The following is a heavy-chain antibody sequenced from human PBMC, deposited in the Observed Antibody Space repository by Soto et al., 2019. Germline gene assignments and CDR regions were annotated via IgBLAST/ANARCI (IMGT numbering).Heavy chain of an antibody. CDR2: VSGTGGDI. CDR3: ARTARLFDY. V-gene: IGHV3-23*01. Sequence: PGGSLRLSCAASGFTFSTYAMSWVRQAPGKGLEWVSSVSGTGGDISYADSVRGRFTVSRDNARNSLYLQMDSLRGDDTALYYCARTARLFDYWGQGALVTVSS. CDR1: GFTFSTYA. D-gene: IGHD6-6*01. J-gene: IGHJ4*02.